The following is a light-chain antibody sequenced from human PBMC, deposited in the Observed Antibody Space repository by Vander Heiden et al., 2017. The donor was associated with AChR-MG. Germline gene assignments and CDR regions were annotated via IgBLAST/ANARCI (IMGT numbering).Light chain of an antibody. CDR2: DAS. CDR1: QSVSSK. V-gene: IGKV3-15*01. Sequence: EIVMTQSPATLAVSPGERATLSCRASQSVSSKLAWYQQKPGQAPRLLIYDASTRATGVPARFSGSGSGTEFTLTISSLQSEDFAAYHCQQDNKWPRTFGQGTKVEIK. J-gene: IGKJ1*01. CDR3: QQDNKWPRT.